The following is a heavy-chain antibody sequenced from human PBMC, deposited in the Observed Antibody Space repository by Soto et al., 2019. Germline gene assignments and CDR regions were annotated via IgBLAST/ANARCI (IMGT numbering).Heavy chain of an antibody. CDR2: IYWDDDK. J-gene: IGHJ6*02. CDR1: GFSLSTTGVG. D-gene: IGHD2-21*02. CDR3: VQSRCGGDCLQSYSSHSYYGLDV. Sequence: QITLKESGPTLVKPTQTLTLTCSFSGFSLSTTGVGVGWIRQPPGKALEWLALIYWDDDKRYNPSLNSRLTITNETSKNQVLLAMTNMDPVDTATYYCVQSRCGGDCLQSYSSHSYYGLDVWGQGTTVTVSS. V-gene: IGHV2-5*02.